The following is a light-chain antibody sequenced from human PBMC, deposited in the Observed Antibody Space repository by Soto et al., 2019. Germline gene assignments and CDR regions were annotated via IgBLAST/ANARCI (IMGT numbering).Light chain of an antibody. Sequence: QSALTQPASVSGSPGQSITISCTGTSTDIGAYDYVSWYQQHPGEGPKVIIYEVSNRPSGVSHRFSGSKSGNTASLTISGLQAEDEADYYCSSYTTTSSRVFGGGTKLTVL. CDR2: EVS. CDR1: STDIGAYDY. CDR3: SSYTTTSSRV. V-gene: IGLV2-14*01. J-gene: IGLJ2*01.